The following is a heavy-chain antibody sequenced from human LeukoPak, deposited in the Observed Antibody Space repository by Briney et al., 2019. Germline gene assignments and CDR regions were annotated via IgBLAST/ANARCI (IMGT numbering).Heavy chain of an antibody. V-gene: IGHV4-59*08. CDR1: GGPLSNYY. CDR3: ARIPRDSSGWYVIHV. D-gene: IGHD6-19*01. Sequence: SETLSLTCRLSGGPLSNYYWSWIRQPPRKGLEWIGCIYYSGSTNFHPSLKKRVTLSVGTSKSQFSLKVSSVTAADTAGYFCARIPRDSSGWYVIHVWGQGTTVTVSS. J-gene: IGHJ6*02. CDR2: IYYSGST.